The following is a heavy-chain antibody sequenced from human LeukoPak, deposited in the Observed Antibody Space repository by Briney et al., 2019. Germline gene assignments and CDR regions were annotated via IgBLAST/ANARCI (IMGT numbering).Heavy chain of an antibody. CDR2: INWNGGST. CDR1: GFTFDDYG. CDR3: AREIRGIVGATTSDY. D-gene: IGHD1-26*01. V-gene: IGHV3-20*04. J-gene: IGHJ4*02. Sequence: GGSLRLSCAASGFTFDDYGMSWVRQAPGKGLEWVSGINWNGGSTGYADSVKGRFTISRDNAKNSQYLQMNSLRAEDTALYYCAREIRGIVGATTSDYWGQGTLVTVSS.